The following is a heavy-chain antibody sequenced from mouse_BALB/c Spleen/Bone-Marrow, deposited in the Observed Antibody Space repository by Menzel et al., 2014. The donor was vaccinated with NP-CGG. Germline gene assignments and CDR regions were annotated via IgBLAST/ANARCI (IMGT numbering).Heavy chain of an antibody. J-gene: IGHJ4*01. V-gene: IGHV14-3*02. D-gene: IGHD2-4*01. CDR2: IDPANGNT. CDR3: AKYGGLRYAMDY. CDR1: GFNIKDTY. Sequence: VQLKHSGAELVEPGASVKLSCTASGFNIKDTYMHWVKQRPEQGLEWIGRIDPANGNTKYDPKFQGKATITADTSSNTAYLQLSSLTSEDTAVYYCAKYGGLRYAMDYWGQGTSVTVSS.